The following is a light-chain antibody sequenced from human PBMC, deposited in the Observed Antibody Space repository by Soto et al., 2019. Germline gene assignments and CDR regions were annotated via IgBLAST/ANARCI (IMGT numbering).Light chain of an antibody. CDR2: GAS. J-gene: IGKJ4*01. V-gene: IGKV3-15*01. Sequence: EIVMTQSPATLSVSPGERATLSCRASQSISSKLAWYRQKPGQAPRLLIYGASTRATGIPVRFSGSGSGTEFTLTITSLQSEDFAVYYCQEYNNWHPITFGGGTKVDIK. CDR1: QSISSK. CDR3: QEYNNWHPIT.